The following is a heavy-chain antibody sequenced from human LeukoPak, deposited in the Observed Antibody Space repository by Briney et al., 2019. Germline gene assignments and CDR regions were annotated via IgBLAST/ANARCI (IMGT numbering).Heavy chain of an antibody. CDR2: INHSGST. Sequence: TASETLSLTCAVYGGSFSGYYWSWIRQPPGKGLEWIGEINHSGSTNYNPSLKSRVTISVDTSKNQFSLKLSSVTAADTAVYYCARAGGFAGYMDVWGKGTTVTISS. D-gene: IGHD3-16*01. J-gene: IGHJ6*03. V-gene: IGHV4-34*01. CDR3: ARAGGFAGYMDV. CDR1: GGSFSGYY.